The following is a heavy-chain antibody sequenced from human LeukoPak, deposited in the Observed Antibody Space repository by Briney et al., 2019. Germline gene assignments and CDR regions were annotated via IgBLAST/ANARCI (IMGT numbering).Heavy chain of an antibody. D-gene: IGHD3-10*01. CDR1: GFTFSSYA. CDR3: AKDQVLTWFGDPNWFDP. Sequence: TGGSLRLSCAVSGFTFSSYAMHWVRQAPGKGLEWVSGISWNSGSIGYADSVKGRFTISRDNAKNSLYLQMNSLRAEDTAFYYCAKDQVLTWFGDPNWFDPWGQGTLVTVSS. J-gene: IGHJ5*02. V-gene: IGHV3-9*01. CDR2: ISWNSGSI.